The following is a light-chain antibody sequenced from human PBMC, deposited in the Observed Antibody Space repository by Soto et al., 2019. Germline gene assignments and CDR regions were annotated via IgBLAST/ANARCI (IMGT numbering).Light chain of an antibody. Sequence: EIVMTQSPATLSVSPGERATLSCRASQSVSSTLVWYQQKPGQAPRLLIYDASSRATGIPARFSGSGSGTGFSLSISSLQSEDLSVYYCQQYNNNSRAFGQGTKVYIK. CDR3: QQYNNNSRA. CDR2: DAS. V-gene: IGKV3-15*01. CDR1: QSVSST. J-gene: IGKJ1*01.